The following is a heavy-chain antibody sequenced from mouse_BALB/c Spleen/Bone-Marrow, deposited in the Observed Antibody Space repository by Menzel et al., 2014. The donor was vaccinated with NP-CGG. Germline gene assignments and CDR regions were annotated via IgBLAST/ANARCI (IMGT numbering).Heavy chain of an antibody. J-gene: IGHJ2*01. D-gene: IGHD1-2*01. Sequence: EVKVVESGGGLVQPGGSLTLSCAASGFDFSRYWMSWARQAPGKGQEWIGEINPGSSTINYSPSLKDKFIISRDNAKNTLYLHMSKVRSEDTALYYCARLGNYGYHDKWGQGTTLTVSS. CDR2: INPGSSTI. V-gene: IGHV4-2*02. CDR1: GFDFSRYW. CDR3: ARLGNYGYHDK.